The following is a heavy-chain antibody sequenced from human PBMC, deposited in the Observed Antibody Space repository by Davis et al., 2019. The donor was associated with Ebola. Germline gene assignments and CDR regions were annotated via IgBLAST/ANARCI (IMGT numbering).Heavy chain of an antibody. V-gene: IGHV3-7*01. CDR2: IKPDGSEK. Sequence: PGGSLRPSRPPHAFTFSSYWMSWVRQAPGKGLEWVANIKPDGSEKLYVDSVKGRITISRDNAKNSLYLQMSSLIAVDTAVYYCAIGPPEDVVVVVVAADCWGQGTLVTVSS. CDR1: AFTFSSYW. CDR3: AIGPPEDVVVVVVAADC. J-gene: IGHJ4*02. D-gene: IGHD2-15*01.